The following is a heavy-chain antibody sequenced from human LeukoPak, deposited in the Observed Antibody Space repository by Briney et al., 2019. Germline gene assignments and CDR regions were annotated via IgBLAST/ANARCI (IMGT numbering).Heavy chain of an antibody. J-gene: IGHJ3*02. Sequence: GGSLRLSCAASGFTFSSYSMNWVRQAPGKGLEWVSSISSSSSYIYYADSVKGRFTISRDNAKNSLYLQMNSLRAEDTAVYYCAGTRITIFGVVKNAFDIWGQGTMVTVSS. CDR2: ISSSSSYI. V-gene: IGHV3-21*04. CDR1: GFTFSSYS. D-gene: IGHD3-3*01. CDR3: AGTRITIFGVVKNAFDI.